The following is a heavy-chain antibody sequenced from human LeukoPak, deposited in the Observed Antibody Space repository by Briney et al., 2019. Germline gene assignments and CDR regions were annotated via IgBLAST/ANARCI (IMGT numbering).Heavy chain of an antibody. Sequence: GGSLRLSCAVSGITFSNYVMIWVRQAPGKGLEWVSAISGTGANTFYADSVKGRFTMSRDNPKNMLYLQMNSLRAEDTAVYYCAKDLEGLPGFWFDPWGQGTLVTVSS. CDR2: ISGTGANT. CDR3: AKDLEGLPGFWFDP. D-gene: IGHD5-12*01. J-gene: IGHJ5*02. CDR1: GITFSNYV. V-gene: IGHV3-23*01.